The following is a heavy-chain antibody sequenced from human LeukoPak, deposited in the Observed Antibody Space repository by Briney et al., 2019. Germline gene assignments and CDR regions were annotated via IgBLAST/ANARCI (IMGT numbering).Heavy chain of an antibody. V-gene: IGHV4-34*01. J-gene: IGHJ4*02. CDR3: ARERSVRFGELSRSNKLPTRPVFDY. D-gene: IGHD3-10*01. CDR1: GVSFSGYY. CDR2: INHSGST. Sequence: SETLSLTCAVYGVSFSGYYWSWIRQPPGKGLEWIGEINHSGSTNYNPSLKSRVTISVDTSKNQFSLKLSSVTAADTAVYYCARERSVRFGELSRSNKLPTRPVFDYWGQGTLVTVSS.